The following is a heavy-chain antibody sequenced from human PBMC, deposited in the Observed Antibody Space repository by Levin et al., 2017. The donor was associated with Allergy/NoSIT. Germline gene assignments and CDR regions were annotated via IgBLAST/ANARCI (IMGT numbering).Heavy chain of an antibody. Sequence: GESLKIPCAASGFTFSGSAMHWVRQASGKGLEWVGRIRSKANSYATAYDVSVKGRFIVSRDDSKNTAYLQMNSLKTEDTAVYYCTGQFDDILTGHYNYYNYYMDGWGKGTTVSVSS. V-gene: IGHV3-73*01. CDR3: TGQFDDILTGHYNYYNYYMDG. J-gene: IGHJ6*03. CDR2: IRSKANSYAT. D-gene: IGHD3-9*01. CDR1: GFTFSGSA.